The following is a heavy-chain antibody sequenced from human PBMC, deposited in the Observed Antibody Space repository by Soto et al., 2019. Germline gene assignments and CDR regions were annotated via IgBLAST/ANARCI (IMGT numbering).Heavy chain of an antibody. CDR1: GFSLSTSGVA. D-gene: IGHD6-25*01. J-gene: IGHJ4*02. CDR2: IYWNDDK. CDR3: AHSGTVAVPNRDTEMPFDY. V-gene: IGHV2-5*01. Sequence: QITLKESGPTLVKPTQPLTLTCTFSGFSLSTSGVAVGWIRQPPGKALEWLALIYWNDDKRYSPSLKSRLTITKDTSKNQVVLTMTNMDPVHTATYYCAHSGTVAVPNRDTEMPFDYWGQGTLVTLSS.